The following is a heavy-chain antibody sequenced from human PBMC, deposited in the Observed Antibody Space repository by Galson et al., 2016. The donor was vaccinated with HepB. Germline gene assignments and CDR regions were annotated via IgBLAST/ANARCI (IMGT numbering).Heavy chain of an antibody. V-gene: IGHV1-3*01. CDR1: GYTFNTYA. J-gene: IGHJ4*02. CDR3: ARKPDISCRSTNYHVGVFDY. CDR2: INACNGNT. Sequence: SVKVSCKASGYTFNTYAMRWVRQAPGQGLEWMGWINACNGNTRYAQKFQGRVPMTRDTSASTAYMELRSLRSEDTAVYYCARKPDISCRSTNYHVGVFDYWSQGTPVTVSS. D-gene: IGHD2-2*01.